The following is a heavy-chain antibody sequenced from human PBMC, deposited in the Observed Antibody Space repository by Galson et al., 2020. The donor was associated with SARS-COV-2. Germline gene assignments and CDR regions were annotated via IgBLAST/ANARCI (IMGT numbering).Heavy chain of an antibody. D-gene: IGHD1-20*01. CDR1: GYSISSGFY. Sequence: SETLSLTCAVSGYSISSGFYWAWIRQPPGEGVEWIGTVHQRGNAYYKPSLKSRVTISVDTSKNHFSLRLSSVTAADTAVYYCARFNWNQGCFDYWGQGTLVSVSS. CDR3: ARFNWNQGCFDY. CDR2: VHQRGNA. V-gene: IGHV4-38-2*01. J-gene: IGHJ4*02.